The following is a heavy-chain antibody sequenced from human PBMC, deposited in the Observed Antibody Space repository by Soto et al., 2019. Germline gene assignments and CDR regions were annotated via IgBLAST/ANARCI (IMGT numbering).Heavy chain of an antibody. D-gene: IGHD3-3*01. J-gene: IGHJ6*02. CDR1: GFTFSDYY. CDR2: ISSTGSYT. Sequence: GGSLRLSCAVSGFTFSDYYMSWIRQAPGKGLEWISYISSTGSYTNYADSVKGRFTISRDNAKNSLYLQMNSLRAEDTALYYCAKDMSITIFGVEPGGMDVWGQGTTVTVSS. V-gene: IGHV3-11*05. CDR3: AKDMSITIFGVEPGGMDV.